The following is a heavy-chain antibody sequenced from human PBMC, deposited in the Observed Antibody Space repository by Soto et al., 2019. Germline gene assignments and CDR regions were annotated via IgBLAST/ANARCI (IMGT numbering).Heavy chain of an antibody. Sequence: SETLSLTCAVSGGSISSGGYSWSWIRQPPGKGLEWIGYIYHSGSTYYNPSLKSRVTISVDRSKNQFSLKLSSVTAADTAVYYCARDAGYYDSSGFDYWGQGTLVTVS. D-gene: IGHD3-22*01. CDR1: GGSISSGGYS. CDR2: IYHSGST. CDR3: ARDAGYYDSSGFDY. J-gene: IGHJ4*02. V-gene: IGHV4-30-2*01.